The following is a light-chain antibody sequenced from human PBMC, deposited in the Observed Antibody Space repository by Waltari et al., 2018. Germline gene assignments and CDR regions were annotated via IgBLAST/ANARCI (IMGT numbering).Light chain of an antibody. J-gene: IGLJ2*01. Sequence: QSALTQPPSASGSPGQSVTISCTGTSSDVGDYNFVSWYQHHPGKAPRLIIYEVSERPSGVPDRFSGSKSGNTASLTVSGLQAEDEADYYCSSYVANNNPVFGGGTKLTVL. V-gene: IGLV2-8*01. CDR2: EVS. CDR3: SSYVANNNPV. CDR1: SSDVGDYNF.